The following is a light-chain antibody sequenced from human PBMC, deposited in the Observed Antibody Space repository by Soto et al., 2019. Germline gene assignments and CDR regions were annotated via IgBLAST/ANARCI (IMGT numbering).Light chain of an antibody. J-gene: IGKJ1*01. CDR2: DAS. CDR3: QQYNSYST. Sequence: DIQMTRCPSTLSASVGDRVTITCRASQSISTRLAWYQQKPGKAPKLLIYDASSLESGVPSRFSGSASGTEFTLTISSLQPDDFATYYCQQYNSYSTFGQGTRWIS. V-gene: IGKV1-5*01. CDR1: QSISTR.